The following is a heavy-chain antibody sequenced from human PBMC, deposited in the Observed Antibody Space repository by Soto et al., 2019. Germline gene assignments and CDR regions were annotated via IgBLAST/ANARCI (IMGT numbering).Heavy chain of an antibody. CDR2: IYYSGST. CDR3: ARGYAQHDLEIHAFDI. Sequence: SETLSLTCTVSGGSISSGGYYWSWIRQHPGKGLEWIGYIYYSGSTHYNPSLKSRVTISVDTSKNQFSLKLSSVTAADTAVYYCARGYAQHDLEIHAFDIWGQGTMVTVSS. D-gene: IGHD2-2*01. J-gene: IGHJ3*02. CDR1: GGSISSGGYY. V-gene: IGHV4-31*03.